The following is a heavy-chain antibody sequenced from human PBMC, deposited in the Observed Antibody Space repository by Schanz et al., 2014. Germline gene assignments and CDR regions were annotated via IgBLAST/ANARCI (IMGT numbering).Heavy chain of an antibody. J-gene: IGHJ6*02. CDR3: AKVDRTRYYAMDV. CDR2: IIPILDKT. V-gene: IGHV1-69*08. D-gene: IGHD3-9*01. Sequence: QVQLVQSGAEVKKPGSSVKVSCKASGGTFSSSTLTWVRQAPGQGLEWMGRIIPILDKTNYAQKFQGRVTMTADKSTSTVYMEVSGLRSEDTAVYYCAKVDRTRYYAMDVWGQGTTVNRSS. CDR1: GGTFSSST.